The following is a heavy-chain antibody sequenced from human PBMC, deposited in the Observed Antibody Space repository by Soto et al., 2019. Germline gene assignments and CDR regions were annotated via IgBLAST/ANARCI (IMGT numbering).Heavy chain of an antibody. D-gene: IGHD3-22*01. V-gene: IGHV3-30-3*01. Sequence: PGGSLRLSCAASGFTLSDYAMNWVRQAPGKGLEWVTDISYDGSNKYYADSVKGRFTISRDNSKNTLYLQMNSLRAEDTAVYYCASPPYYYDISVYYYGQRAEYLQHRAQGTLVTVSS. CDR2: ISYDGSNK. J-gene: IGHJ1*01. CDR3: ASPPYYYDISVYYYGQRAEYLQH. CDR1: GFTLSDYA.